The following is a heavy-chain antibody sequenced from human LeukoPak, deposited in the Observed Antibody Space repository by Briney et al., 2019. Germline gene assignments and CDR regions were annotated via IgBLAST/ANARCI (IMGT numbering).Heavy chain of an antibody. CDR3: ARDAYGYYYYYMDV. V-gene: IGHV1-69*13. CDR1: GGTFSSYA. Sequence: SVKVSCKASGGTFSSYAISWVRQAPGQGLEWMGGIIPIFGTANYAQKFQGRVTITADESTSTAYMELSSLRSEDTAVYHCARDAYGYYYYYMDVWGKGTTVTVSS. J-gene: IGHJ6*03. CDR2: IIPIFGTA. D-gene: IGHD3-10*01.